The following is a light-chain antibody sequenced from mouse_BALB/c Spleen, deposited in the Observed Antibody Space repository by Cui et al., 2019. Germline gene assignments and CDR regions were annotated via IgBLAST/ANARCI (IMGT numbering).Light chain of an antibody. CDR3: HQWSSYPWT. CDR2: STS. J-gene: IGKJ1*01. CDR1: SSVSY. Sequence: QIVLTQSPAIMSASLGEEITLTCSGSSSVSYMHWYQQKSGTSPKLLIYSTSNLASAVPCRFSGSGSGTFYSLTISSVEAEDAADYYCHQWSSYPWTFGGGTKLEIK. V-gene: IGKV4-80*01.